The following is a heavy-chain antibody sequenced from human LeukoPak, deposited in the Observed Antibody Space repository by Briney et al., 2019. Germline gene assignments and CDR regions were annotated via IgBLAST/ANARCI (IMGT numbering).Heavy chain of an antibody. Sequence: SETLSLTCAVYGGSFSGYYWSWIRQPPGKGLEWIGEINHSGSTNYNPFLKSRVTISVDTSKNQFSLKLSSVTAADTAVYYCARGPVTDFWSGYFTPYYYYYYMDVWGKGTTVTVSS. D-gene: IGHD3-3*01. V-gene: IGHV4-34*01. J-gene: IGHJ6*03. CDR2: INHSGST. CDR3: ARGPVTDFWSGYFTPYYYYYYMDV. CDR1: GGSFSGYY.